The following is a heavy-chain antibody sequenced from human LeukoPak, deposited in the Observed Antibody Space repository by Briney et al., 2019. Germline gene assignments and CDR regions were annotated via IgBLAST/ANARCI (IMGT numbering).Heavy chain of an antibody. D-gene: IGHD3-22*01. J-gene: IGHJ4*02. V-gene: IGHV1-2*02. CDR2: INPNSGGT. CDR3: ARAFYDSSGYYRDY. Sequence: ASVKVSCKASGHTVTGYYMHRVRQAPGQGLEWMGWINPNSGGTNYAQKFQGRVTMTRDTSISTAYMELSRLRSDDTAVYYCARAFYDSSGYYRDYWGQGTLVTVSS. CDR1: GHTVTGYY.